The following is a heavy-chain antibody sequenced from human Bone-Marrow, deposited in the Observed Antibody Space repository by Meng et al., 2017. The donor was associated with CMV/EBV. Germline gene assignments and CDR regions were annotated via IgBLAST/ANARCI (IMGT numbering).Heavy chain of an antibody. D-gene: IGHD2-2*01. J-gene: IGHJ4*02. V-gene: IGHV1-2*02. CDR2: INPNSGGT. CDR3: ARTPRVVPAAMDY. Sequence: ASVKVSCKASGGTFSSYAINWVLQAPGQGLEWMGWINPNSGGTNYAQKFQGRVTMTRDTSISTAYMELNRLRSDDTAVYYCARTPRVVPAAMDYWGQGTLVTVSS. CDR1: GGTFSSYA.